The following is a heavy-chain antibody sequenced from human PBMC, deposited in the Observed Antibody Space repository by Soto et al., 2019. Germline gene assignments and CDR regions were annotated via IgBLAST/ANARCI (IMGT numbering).Heavy chain of an antibody. Sequence: QVQLQESGPGLVKPSGTLSLTCAVSGGSISSSYWWSWVRQPPGKGLEWIGEIYHSGSTNYNTSLKSRVTISVDKSKHQFSLQVTSVTAADTAVYYCATVSGSYYYGMDVWGQGTTVTVSS. CDR3: ATVSGSYYYGMDV. CDR2: IYHSGST. CDR1: GGSISSSYW. V-gene: IGHV4-4*02. J-gene: IGHJ6*02.